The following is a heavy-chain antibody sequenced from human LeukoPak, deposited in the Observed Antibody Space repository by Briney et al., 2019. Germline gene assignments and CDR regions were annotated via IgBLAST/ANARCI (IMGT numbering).Heavy chain of an antibody. CDR1: GFTFSNYG. J-gene: IGHJ5*02. D-gene: IGHD4-17*01. Sequence: PGGSLRLSCAASGFTFSNYGMNWVRQAPGRGLEWVASISSSSGDIYYADSVKGRFTISRDNAKNSLYLQMNSLRVDDTAVYYCARDLTFDYGDGRGWFDPWGQGTLVTVSS. CDR2: ISSSSGDI. CDR3: ARDLTFDYGDGRGWFDP. V-gene: IGHV3-21*01.